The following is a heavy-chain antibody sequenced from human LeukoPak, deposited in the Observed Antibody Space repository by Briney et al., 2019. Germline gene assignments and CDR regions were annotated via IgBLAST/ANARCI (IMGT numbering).Heavy chain of an antibody. J-gene: IGHJ4*02. CDR1: GGSISGYY. D-gene: IGHD3-3*01. V-gene: IGHV4-59*12. CDR2: IYYTGNT. CDR3: ASRAFGVVDY. Sequence: SETLSLTCTVSGGSISGYYWSWIRQPPGKGLEWIGYIYYTGNTKYNPSFKSRVTISEDTSKNQFSLKLSSVTAADTAVYYCASRAFGVVDYWGQGTLVTVSS.